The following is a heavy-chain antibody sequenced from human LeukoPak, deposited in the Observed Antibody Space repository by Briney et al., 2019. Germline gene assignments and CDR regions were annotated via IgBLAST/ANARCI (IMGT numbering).Heavy chain of an antibody. J-gene: IGHJ5*02. Sequence: ASVKVSCKASGYTFTGYYMHWARQAPGQGLEWMGWINPNSGGRNYAQKFQGRVTMTRDTSISTAYMELSRLRSDDTAVYYCASEDFNYYDSSGYYVFGWFDPWGQGTLVTVSS. CDR3: ASEDFNYYDSSGYYVFGWFDP. V-gene: IGHV1-2*02. CDR2: INPNSGGR. CDR1: GYTFTGYY. D-gene: IGHD3-22*01.